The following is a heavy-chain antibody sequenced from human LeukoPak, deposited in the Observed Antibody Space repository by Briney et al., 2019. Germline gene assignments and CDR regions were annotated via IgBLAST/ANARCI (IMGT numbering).Heavy chain of an antibody. V-gene: IGHV4-4*07. CDR1: GASISHYY. CDR2: IYTSGST. CDR3: ARGGSSDWFYDY. Sequence: SETLSLTCTVSGASISHYYWSWIRQPAGKGLEWIGRIYTSGSTNYNPSLKSRVTMSVDTSKNQFSLKLSSVTAADTAVYYCARGGSSDWFYDYWGQGTLVTVSS. J-gene: IGHJ4*02. D-gene: IGHD6-19*01.